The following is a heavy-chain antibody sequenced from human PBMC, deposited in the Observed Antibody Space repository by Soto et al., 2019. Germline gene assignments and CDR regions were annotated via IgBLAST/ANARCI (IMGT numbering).Heavy chain of an antibody. V-gene: IGHV3-11*01. D-gene: IGHD2-21*02. J-gene: IGHJ4*02. CDR2: IGDAVM. CDR3: ARVALAAGDLDF. Sequence: GGSLRLSCAASGFTFSDNYMSWIRQAPGKGLEWVSYIGDAVMYYADSVKGRFTISRDNAKSSLYLQMNSLRAEDTAVYYCARVALAAGDLDFWGQGRLVTVSS. CDR1: GFTFSDNY.